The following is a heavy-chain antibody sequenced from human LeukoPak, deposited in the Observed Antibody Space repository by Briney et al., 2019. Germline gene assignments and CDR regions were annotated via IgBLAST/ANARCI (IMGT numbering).Heavy chain of an antibody. CDR2: IIPIFGTA. CDR3: ARDPNMITFGGVIVIPRYFDY. J-gene: IGHJ4*02. D-gene: IGHD3-16*02. Sequence: SVKVSCKASGGTFSSYAISWVRQAPGQGLEWMGGIIPIFGTANYAQKFQGRVTITADESTSTAYMELSSLRSEDTAVYYCARDPNMITFGGVIVIPRYFDYWGQGTLVTVSS. V-gene: IGHV1-69*01. CDR1: GGTFSSYA.